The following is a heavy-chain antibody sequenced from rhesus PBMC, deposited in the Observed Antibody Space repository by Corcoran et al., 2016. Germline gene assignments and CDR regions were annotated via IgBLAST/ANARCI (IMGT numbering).Heavy chain of an antibody. J-gene: IGHJ4*01. V-gene: IGHV4-65*01. CDR1: GGSISSSNW. Sequence: QVQLQESGPGLVKPSETLSLTCAVSGGSISSSNWWSWIRQPPGKGLEWIGEISGSRGSNYYNPSLKSLFNMSKETSKNQFSLKLSSVTAADTAVYYCASYCTGSGCYSWDFDYWGQGVLVTVSS. CDR2: ISGSRGSN. CDR3: ASYCTGSGCYSWDFDY. D-gene: IGHD2-21*01.